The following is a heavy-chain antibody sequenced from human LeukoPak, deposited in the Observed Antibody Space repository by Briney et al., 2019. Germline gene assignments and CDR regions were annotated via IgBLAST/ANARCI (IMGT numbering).Heavy chain of an antibody. V-gene: IGHV4-39*01. Sequence: SETLSLTCKLSGVFISTSPYHWGWIRQPPGKGLEWIGRLYYLGYTHYSPSPKSRLTISVDTSVNQFSVKLSSVSAADTAVYYCARLKSSFFDSWGQGTLVSVSS. J-gene: IGHJ4*02. CDR1: GVFISTSPYH. CDR2: LYYLGYT. CDR3: ARLKSSFFDS.